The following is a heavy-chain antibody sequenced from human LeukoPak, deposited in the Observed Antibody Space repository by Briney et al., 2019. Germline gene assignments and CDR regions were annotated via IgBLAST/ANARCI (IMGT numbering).Heavy chain of an antibody. CDR1: GYTFTGYY. V-gene: IGHV1-2*02. Sequence: ASVKVSCKASGYTFTGYYMHWVRQAPGQGLEWMGWINPNSGGTNYAQKFQGRVTMTRDTSISTAYMELSSLRSEDTAVYYCARGELGYCSGGSCYQAFDIWGQGTMVTVSS. CDR2: INPNSGGT. CDR3: ARGELGYCSGGSCYQAFDI. J-gene: IGHJ3*02. D-gene: IGHD2-15*01.